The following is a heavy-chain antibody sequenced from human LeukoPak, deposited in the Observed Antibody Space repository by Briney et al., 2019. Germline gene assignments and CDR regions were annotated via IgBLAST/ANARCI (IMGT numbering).Heavy chain of an antibody. J-gene: IGHJ4*02. CDR3: ARSIVGARAFDY. D-gene: IGHD1-26*01. V-gene: IGHV1-2*04. CDR2: INPNSGGT. Sequence: ASVKVSCKASGYTFTGYYMHWVRQAPGQGLEWMGWINPNSGGTNYAQKFQGWVTMTWDTSISTAYMELSRLRSDDTAVYYCARSIVGARAFDYWGQGTLVTVSS. CDR1: GYTFTGYY.